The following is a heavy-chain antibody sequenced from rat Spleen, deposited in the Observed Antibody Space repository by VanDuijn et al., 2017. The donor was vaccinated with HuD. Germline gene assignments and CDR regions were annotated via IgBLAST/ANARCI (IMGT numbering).Heavy chain of an antibody. CDR2: ITDPGGYT. CDR3: AKVTYYGYYYFDY. CDR1: FFTFPPYW. J-gene: IGHJ2*01. V-gene: IGHV5-31*01. Sequence: EVQLVEFLGGLVPPGRSLYFSCVASFFTFPPYWMPWIRPAPGQGLEWVASITDPGGYTYYPYSVKGRFTISRDNAKGTLYLQMESLRSEDTATYYCAKVTYYGYYYFDYWGQGVMVTVSS. D-gene: IGHD1-9*01.